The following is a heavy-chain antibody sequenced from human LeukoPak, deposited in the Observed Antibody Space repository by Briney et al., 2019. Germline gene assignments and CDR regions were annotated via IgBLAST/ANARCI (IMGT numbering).Heavy chain of an antibody. CDR2: IWSHGNEK. CDR1: GFTFSFYG. D-gene: IGHD6-13*01. V-gene: IGHV3-33*01. Sequence: GGSLRLSCAASGFTFSFYGMHWVRQAPGKGLKWVAVIWSHGNEKYYADSVEGRFTVSRDNSKNTLYLQMNSLRDEDTAVYYCARWGISAAHDAFDMWGQGTWSPSLQ. CDR3: ARWGISAAHDAFDM. J-gene: IGHJ3*02.